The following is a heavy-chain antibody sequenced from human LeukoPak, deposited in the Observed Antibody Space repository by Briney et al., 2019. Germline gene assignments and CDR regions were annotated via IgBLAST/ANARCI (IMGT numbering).Heavy chain of an antibody. Sequence: GGSLRLSCAASGFTFSDYYMSWVRQAPGKGLEWVANIKQDGSEKYYVDSVKGRFTISRDNAKNSLYLQMNSLRAEDTAVYYCARVGTMVRGVNFNWFDPWGQGTLVTVSS. CDR3: ARVGTMVRGVNFNWFDP. D-gene: IGHD3-10*01. J-gene: IGHJ5*02. CDR2: IKQDGSEK. V-gene: IGHV3-7*01. CDR1: GFTFSDYY.